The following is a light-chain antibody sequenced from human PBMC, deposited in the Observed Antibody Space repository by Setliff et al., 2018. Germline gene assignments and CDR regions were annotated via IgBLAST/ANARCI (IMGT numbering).Light chain of an antibody. J-gene: IGLJ1*01. V-gene: IGLV2-14*01. Sequence: ALTQPASVSGSPGQSITISCTGTSSDVGGSNYVSWYQQHPGKAPKLMIYDVSKWPSGVSNRFSGSKSGNTASLTISGLQAEDEADYYCSSYTSTSTYVFGTGTKVTVL. CDR2: DVS. CDR3: SSYTSTSTYV. CDR1: SSDVGGSNY.